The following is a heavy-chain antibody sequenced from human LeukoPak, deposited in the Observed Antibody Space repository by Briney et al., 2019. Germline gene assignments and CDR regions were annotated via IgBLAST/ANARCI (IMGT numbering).Heavy chain of an antibody. V-gene: IGHV3-7*01. CDR1: GFTFSNYW. J-gene: IGHJ4*02. D-gene: IGHD3-22*01. CDR3: ARDLYRIVVVPHYFDY. Sequence: PGGSLRLSCAASGFTFSNYWMSWVRQAPGKGLEWVANIKEDGSESHYVGSVKGRFTISRDNAKKSLYLQMNSLRVEDTAVYFCARDLYRIVVVPHYFDYWGQGTLVTVSS. CDR2: IKEDGSES.